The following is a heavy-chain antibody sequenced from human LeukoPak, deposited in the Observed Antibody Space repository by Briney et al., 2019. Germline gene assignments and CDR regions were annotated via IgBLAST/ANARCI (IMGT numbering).Heavy chain of an antibody. V-gene: IGHV3-53*01. Sequence: PGGSLRLSCAASGFTVSDNYMSWVRQAPGKGLEWVSVMYSRGDTYYAKSAKGRFTFSRDISKNTLYLQMNGLRTEDTAMYYCARDAPQVPAAGVLASWGQGTLVIVSS. CDR2: MYSRGDT. CDR3: ARDAPQVPAAGVLAS. CDR1: GFTVSDNY. J-gene: IGHJ5*02. D-gene: IGHD6-13*01.